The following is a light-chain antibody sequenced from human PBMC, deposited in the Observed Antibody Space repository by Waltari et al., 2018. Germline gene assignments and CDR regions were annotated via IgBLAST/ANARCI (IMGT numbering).Light chain of an antibody. CDR1: SSDIGPYNY. CDR3: SSHANTYNFAHVV. J-gene: IGLJ2*01. V-gene: IGLV2-23*02. Sequence: QSALTQPASVSGSPGQSIPISCPGTSSDIGPYNYVSWYQQLPGKAPKMMIYVVTKRPSGVSYRFSGSKSGNTASLTISGLRAEDEADYYCSSHANTYNFAHVVFGGGTKLTVL. CDR2: VVT.